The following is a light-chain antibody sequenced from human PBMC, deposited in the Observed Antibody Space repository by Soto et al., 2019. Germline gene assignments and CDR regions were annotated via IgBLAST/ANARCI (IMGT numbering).Light chain of an antibody. J-gene: IGKJ4*01. CDR3: QQRSNWPLT. CDR1: QSVSVY. V-gene: IGKV3-11*01. CDR2: DAS. Sequence: EIVLTQSPATLSLSPGERATLSCRASQSVSVYLAWYRQTPGQAPRLLIYDASNRATGIPARFSGSGSGTDFTLTISSLEPEDFAVYYCQQRSNWPLTFGGGTKVEIK.